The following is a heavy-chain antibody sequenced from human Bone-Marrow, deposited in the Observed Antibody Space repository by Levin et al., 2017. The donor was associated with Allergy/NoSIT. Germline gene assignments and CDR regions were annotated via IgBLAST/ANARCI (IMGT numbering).Heavy chain of an antibody. CDR3: ARNLEDTAVVIGLGDAFEI. D-gene: IGHD5-18*01. CDR1: GGSISSGGYS. J-gene: IGHJ3*02. CDR2: MYHNGNI. Sequence: PSETLSLTCAVSGGSISSGGYSWSWIRQPPGKGLEWIGYMYHNGNIHYNPSLMSRVTISVDRSENRFSLKLSSVTAADTAVYYCARNLEDTAVVIGLGDAFEIWGQGTMVTVSS. V-gene: IGHV4-30-2*01.